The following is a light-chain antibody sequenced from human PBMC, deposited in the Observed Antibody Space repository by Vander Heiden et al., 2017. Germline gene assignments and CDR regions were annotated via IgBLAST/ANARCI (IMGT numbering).Light chain of an antibody. Sequence: EKVMTQSPATLTVTPGERAPLSCRASPSVSSSLARPQQKPGQAPTRLIQGASTRATGIPARFNGSVSETELTLSISCLQSEEFAVYACQQDDNCPRTFGQGTKVEIK. V-gene: IGKV3-15*01. CDR1: PSVSSS. CDR3: QQDDNCPRT. CDR2: GAS. J-gene: IGKJ1*01.